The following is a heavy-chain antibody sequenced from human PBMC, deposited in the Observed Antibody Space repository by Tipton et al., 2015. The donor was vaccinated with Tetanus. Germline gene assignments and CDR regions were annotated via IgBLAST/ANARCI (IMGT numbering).Heavy chain of an antibody. Sequence: TLSLTCTVSGGSISSGGYYWSWIRQHPGKGLEWIGYIYYSGSTYYNPSLKSRVTISVDTSKNQFSLKLSSVTAADTAVYYCARLYNWNDDDQGFDYWGQGTLVTVSS. D-gene: IGHD1-20*01. V-gene: IGHV4-31*03. CDR3: ARLYNWNDDDQGFDY. CDR2: IYYSGST. J-gene: IGHJ4*02. CDR1: GGSISSGGYY.